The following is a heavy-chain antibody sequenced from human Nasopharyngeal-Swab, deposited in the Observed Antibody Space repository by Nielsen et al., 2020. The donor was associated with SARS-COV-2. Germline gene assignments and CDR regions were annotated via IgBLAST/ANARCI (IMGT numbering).Heavy chain of an antibody. D-gene: IGHD4-11*01. J-gene: IGHJ6*02. V-gene: IGHV3-74*01. CDR2: INSDGSST. Sequence: GGSLRLSCAASGFTFSSYWRHWVRQAPGKGLVWVSRINSDGSSTSYADSVKGRFTISRDNAKNTLYLQMNSLRAEDTAVYYCAREFSKDYSNYYYGMDVWGQGTTVTVSS. CDR3: AREFSKDYSNYYYGMDV. CDR1: GFTFSSYW.